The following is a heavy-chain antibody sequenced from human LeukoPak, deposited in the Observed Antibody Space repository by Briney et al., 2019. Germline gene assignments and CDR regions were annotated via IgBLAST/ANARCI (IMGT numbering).Heavy chain of an antibody. CDR1: GGSFSGYY. CDR3: VSSSGNGYYYYMDV. J-gene: IGHJ6*03. D-gene: IGHD3-22*01. CDR2: INHSGST. V-gene: IGHV4-34*01. Sequence: PSETLSLTCAVYGGSFSGYYWSWIRQPPGKGLEWIGEINHSGSTNYNPSLKSRVTISVDTSKNQFSLKLSSVTAADTAVYYCVSSSGNGYYYYMDVWGKGTTVTVSS.